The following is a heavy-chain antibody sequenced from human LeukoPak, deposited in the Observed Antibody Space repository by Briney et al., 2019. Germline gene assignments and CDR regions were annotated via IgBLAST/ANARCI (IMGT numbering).Heavy chain of an antibody. CDR1: GYTFTSHD. Sequence: ASVKVSCKASGYTFTSHDINWVRQATGQGLEWMGWMNPNSGNTGYAQKFQGRVTITRNNSISTVYMELSSLRSEDTAVYYCARRLGLRWDLQAFDIWGQGTMVTVPS. J-gene: IGHJ3*02. CDR2: MNPNSGNT. CDR3: ARRLGLRWDLQAFDI. V-gene: IGHV1-8*03. D-gene: IGHD4-23*01.